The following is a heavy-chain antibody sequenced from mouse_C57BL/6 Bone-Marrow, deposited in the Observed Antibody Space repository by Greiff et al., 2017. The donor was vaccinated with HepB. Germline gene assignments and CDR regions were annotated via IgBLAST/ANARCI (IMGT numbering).Heavy chain of an antibody. Sequence: EVQRVESGGGLVQPKGSLKLSCAASGFSFNTYAMNWVRQAPGKGLEWVARIRSKSNNYATYYADSVKDRFTISRDDSESMLYLQMNNLKTEDTAMYYCVRGITTVPAGGYAMDYWGQGTSVTVSS. CDR3: VRGITTVPAGGYAMDY. D-gene: IGHD1-1*01. CDR1: GFSFNTYA. V-gene: IGHV10-1*01. CDR2: IRSKSNNYAT. J-gene: IGHJ4*01.